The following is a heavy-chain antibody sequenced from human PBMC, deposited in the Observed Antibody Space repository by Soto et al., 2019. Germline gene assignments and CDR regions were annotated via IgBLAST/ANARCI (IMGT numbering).Heavy chain of an antibody. J-gene: IGHJ6*02. D-gene: IGHD3-3*01. CDR3: ARGTEYDFWSGLPSHRHYYYGMDV. CDR2: IIPIFGTA. V-gene: IGHV1-69*13. Sequence: SVKVSCKASGGTFSSYAISLVRQAPGQGLGWMGGIIPIFGTANYAQKFQGRVTITADESTSTAYMELSSLRYEDTAVYYCARGTEYDFWSGLPSHRHYYYGMDVWGQGTTVTVSS. CDR1: GGTFSSYA.